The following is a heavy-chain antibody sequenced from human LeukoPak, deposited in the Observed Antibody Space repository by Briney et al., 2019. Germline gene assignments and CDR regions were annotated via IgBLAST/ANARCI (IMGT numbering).Heavy chain of an antibody. CDR1: GFTFSNHG. Sequence: GGSLGLSCAASGFTFSNHGIHWVRQAPGKGLEWVAFIRYDGSNKYYADSVKGRFTISRDNSKNTLYLQMNSLRIEDTAVYYCAKGPGGAAAGLNFYFYYYMDVWGKGTTVTISS. CDR3: AKGPGGAAAGLNFYFYYYMDV. V-gene: IGHV3-30*02. J-gene: IGHJ6*03. CDR2: IRYDGSNK. D-gene: IGHD6-13*01.